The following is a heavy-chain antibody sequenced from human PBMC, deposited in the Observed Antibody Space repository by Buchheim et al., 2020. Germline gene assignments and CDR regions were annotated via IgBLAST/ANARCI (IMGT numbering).Heavy chain of an antibody. CDR2: IYYSGNS. CDR1: SASISSGVYY. J-gene: IGHJ1*01. CDR3: AAPRAGTTGYFQH. D-gene: IGHD1-14*01. V-gene: IGHV4-31*03. Sequence: QVQLQESGPGLVRPSQTLSLTCTVSSASISSGVYYWSWIRQLPGKGLEWIGYIYYSGNSYSNPSLKSRVTMSVDTSENQFSLKLNSVTAADTAVYYCAAPRAGTTGYFQHWGQGTL.